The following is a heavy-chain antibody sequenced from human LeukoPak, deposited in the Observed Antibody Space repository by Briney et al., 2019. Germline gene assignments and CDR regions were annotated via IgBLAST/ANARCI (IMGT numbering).Heavy chain of an antibody. J-gene: IGHJ4*02. CDR3: ASVRFLEWLLIDY. CDR1: GFTFSSYG. Sequence: GGSLRLSCAASGFTFSSYGMHWVRQAPGKGLEWVAFIRYDGSNKYYADSVKGRFTISRDNSKNTLYLQMNSLKAEDTAVYYCASVRFLEWLLIDYWGQGTLVTVSS. V-gene: IGHV3-30*02. CDR2: IRYDGSNK. D-gene: IGHD3-3*01.